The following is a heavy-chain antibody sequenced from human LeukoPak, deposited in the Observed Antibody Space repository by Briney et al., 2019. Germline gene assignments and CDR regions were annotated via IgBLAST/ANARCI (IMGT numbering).Heavy chain of an antibody. Sequence: PGGSLGLSCAASGFTFRTYSMNWVRQAPGKGLEWVSSLGSSNSYIYYADSVKGRFTISRDNAKNSLYLQMNSLRAEDTAVYYCARVSGSDYYYYYMDVWGKGTTVTVSS. CDR2: LGSSNSYI. D-gene: IGHD3-10*01. J-gene: IGHJ6*03. CDR1: GFTFRTYS. V-gene: IGHV3-21*01. CDR3: ARVSGSDYYYYYMDV.